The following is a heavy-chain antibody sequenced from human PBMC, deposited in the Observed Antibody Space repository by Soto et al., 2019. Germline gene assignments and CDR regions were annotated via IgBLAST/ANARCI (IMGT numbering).Heavy chain of an antibody. J-gene: IGHJ4*02. V-gene: IGHV4-59*01. Sequence: SQTLSITCTVSGGSISSYYWSWIRQPPGKGLEWIGYIYYSGSTNYNPSLKSRVTISVDTSKNQFSLKLSSVTAADTAVYYCASGDYGDLPFDYWGQATLVTVSS. D-gene: IGHD4-17*01. CDR3: ASGDYGDLPFDY. CDR1: GGSISSYY. CDR2: IYYSGST.